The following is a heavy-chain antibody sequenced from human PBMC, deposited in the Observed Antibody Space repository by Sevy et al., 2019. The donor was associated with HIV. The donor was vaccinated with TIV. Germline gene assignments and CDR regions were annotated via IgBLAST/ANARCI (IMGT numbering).Heavy chain of an antibody. V-gene: IGHV4-59*08. Sequence: SETLSPTCTVSGGSITSLYWNWIRQPPGKGLEWIANIYYNGHINYNPSLKSRVTLSLEPSKNQFSLRLSSVTAADTAMYYCAGENAWGRGYSWGQGTLVTVSS. CDR2: IYYNGHI. CDR3: AGENAWGRGYS. D-gene: IGHD1-26*01. J-gene: IGHJ4*02. CDR1: GGSITSLY.